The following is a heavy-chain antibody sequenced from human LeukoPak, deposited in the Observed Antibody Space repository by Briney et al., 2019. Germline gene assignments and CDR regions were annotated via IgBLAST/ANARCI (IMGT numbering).Heavy chain of an antibody. J-gene: IGHJ3*02. CDR2: ISSSSSYI. V-gene: IGHV3-21*01. CDR3: ARVRGDAFDI. CDR1: GFTFSSYS. Sequence: GGSLRLSCAASGFTFSSYSMNWVRQAPGKGLKWVSSISSSSSYIYYADSVKGRFTISRDNAKNSLYLQMNSLRAEDTAVYYCARVRGDAFDIWGQGTMVTVSS.